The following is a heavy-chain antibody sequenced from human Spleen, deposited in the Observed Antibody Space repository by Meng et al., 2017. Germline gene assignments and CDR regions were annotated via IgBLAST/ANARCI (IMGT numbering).Heavy chain of an antibody. Sequence: GESLKISCKGSGYSFNTYWIGWVRQMPGKGLEWMGIIYPSDSDTRYSPSFQGQVTISADKSISTAYLQWSSLKASDTAMYYCARRNYYDSSGPYVNGAFDVWGQGTVVTVSS. J-gene: IGHJ3*01. V-gene: IGHV5-51*01. CDR3: ARRNYYDSSGPYVNGAFDV. CDR2: IYPSDSDT. CDR1: GYSFNTYW. D-gene: IGHD3-22*01.